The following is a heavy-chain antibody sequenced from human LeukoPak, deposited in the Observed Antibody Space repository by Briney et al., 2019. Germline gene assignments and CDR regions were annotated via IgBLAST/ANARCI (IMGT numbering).Heavy chain of an antibody. V-gene: IGHV4-4*02. CDR1: GGSISSSNW. D-gene: IGHD3-9*01. CDR3: AATRAAEYYDILTGYYDAFDI. CDR2: IYHSGST. J-gene: IGHJ3*02. Sequence: SGTLSLTCAVSGGSISSSNWWSWVRQPPGKGLEWIGEIYHSGSTNYNPSLKSRVTISVDKSKNQFSLKLSSVTAADTAVYYCAATRAAEYYDILTGYYDAFDIWGQGTMVTVSS.